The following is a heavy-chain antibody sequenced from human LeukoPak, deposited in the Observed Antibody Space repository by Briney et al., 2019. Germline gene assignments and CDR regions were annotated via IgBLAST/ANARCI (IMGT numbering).Heavy chain of an antibody. V-gene: IGHV3-21*01. J-gene: IGHJ4*02. CDR2: ISSSGTYK. D-gene: IGHD6-19*01. CDR3: AKGKDSVADATNVY. CDR1: GFTFSSYS. Sequence: GGSLRLSCAVSGFTFSSYSMSWVRQAPGKGLECVSSISSSGTYKYYADSVKGRFTISRDNAKNSLYLQMNSLRAEDTAVYYCAKGKDSVADATNVYWGQGTLVTVSS.